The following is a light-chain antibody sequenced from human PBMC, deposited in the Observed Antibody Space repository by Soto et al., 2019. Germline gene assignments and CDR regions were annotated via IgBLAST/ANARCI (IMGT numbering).Light chain of an antibody. CDR3: QQYDNWPYT. CDR2: GAS. CDR1: QSVSSN. Sequence: ITQSPATLSVSPGERATLSCRASQSVSSNLAWYQQKPGQAPRLLIYGASTRATGIPARFSGSGSGTEFTLTISSLQSEDFAVYYCQQYDNWPYTFGQGTKLEIK. J-gene: IGKJ2*01. V-gene: IGKV3-15*01.